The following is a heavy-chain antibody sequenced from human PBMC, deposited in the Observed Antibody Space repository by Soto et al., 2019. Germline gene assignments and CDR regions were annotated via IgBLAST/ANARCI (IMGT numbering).Heavy chain of an antibody. Sequence: EVQLLESGGGLVQPGGSLRLSCAASGFTFSSYAMSWVRQATGKGLEWVSAISGSGGSTYYADSVKGRFTISIDNSKNTLYLQMNSLRAEDTAVYYCASPPPGYSSSWYGIGYWGQGTLVTVSS. V-gene: IGHV3-23*01. CDR3: ASPPPGYSSSWYGIGY. J-gene: IGHJ4*02. CDR2: ISGSGGST. D-gene: IGHD6-13*01. CDR1: GFTFSSYA.